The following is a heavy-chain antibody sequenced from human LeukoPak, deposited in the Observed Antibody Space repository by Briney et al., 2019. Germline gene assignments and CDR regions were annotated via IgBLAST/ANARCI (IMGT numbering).Heavy chain of an antibody. CDR2: ISGGSGYI. Sequence: PGGSLRLSCAASGFTFSSYSMNWVRQAPGKGLEWVSSISGGSGYIYYADSVKGRFTISRDNAKNSLYLQMNSLRAEDTAVYYCAKSSYYDFWSGYPNKSGFDYWGQGTLVTVSS. CDR3: AKSSYYDFWSGYPNKSGFDY. J-gene: IGHJ4*02. CDR1: GFTFSSYS. V-gene: IGHV3-21*04. D-gene: IGHD3-3*01.